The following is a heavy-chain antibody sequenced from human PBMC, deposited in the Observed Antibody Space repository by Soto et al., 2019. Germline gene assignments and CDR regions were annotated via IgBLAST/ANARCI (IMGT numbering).Heavy chain of an antibody. J-gene: IGHJ6*02. CDR1: GGSITNYY. CDR3: ARGYGYFRQ. CDR2: MYTKERT. Sequence: SETLSLTCTVSGGSITNYYWSWIRQPAGKGLEWIGRMYTKERTNYNLSFKSRITISVDTSKTQFSLNLTSVTDADTAVYYCARGYGYFRQWGQGTTVTVSS. V-gene: IGHV4-4*07. D-gene: IGHD4-17*01.